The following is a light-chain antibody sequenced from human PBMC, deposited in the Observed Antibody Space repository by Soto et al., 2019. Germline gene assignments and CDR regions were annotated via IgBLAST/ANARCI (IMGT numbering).Light chain of an antibody. CDR2: HAS. CDR1: QSVRSSY. Sequence: EIVLTQSPGTLSLSPGERATLSCRASQSVRSSYLAWYQQKPGQAPKLLIYHASSRATGIPDRFSGSGSGTDFTLTITRLEPEDFAIYYCQQYNDSPRTVGQGTKVDIK. CDR3: QQYNDSPRT. V-gene: IGKV3-20*01. J-gene: IGKJ1*01.